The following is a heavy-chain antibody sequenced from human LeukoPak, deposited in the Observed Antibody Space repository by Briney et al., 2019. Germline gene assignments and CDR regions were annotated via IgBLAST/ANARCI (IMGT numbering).Heavy chain of an antibody. V-gene: IGHV4-61*01. CDR1: GGSVSSGSYY. D-gene: IGHD6-19*01. CDR2: IYYSGST. J-gene: IGHJ3*02. Sequence: SETLSLTCTVSGGSVSSGSYYWRWIRQPPGKGLEWIWYIYYSGSTNYNPSLKSRVPISVDTSKNQFSLKLSSVTAADTAVYYCARDTGGWYGDHDAFDIWGQGTMVTVSS. CDR3: ARDTGGWYGDHDAFDI.